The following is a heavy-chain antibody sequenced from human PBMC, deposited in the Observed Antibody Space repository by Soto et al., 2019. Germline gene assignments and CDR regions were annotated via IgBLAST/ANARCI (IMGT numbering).Heavy chain of an antibody. CDR3: ARGHYRSGWFDC. J-gene: IGHJ4*02. Sequence: VQLVESGGGLVQPGGSLRLSCAASDFVFSNYEMSWVRQAPGKGLESIAYISSSGGIKYYADSVKGRFTILRDNSKNSLYLQMNSLKAEDTALYFCARGHYRSGWFDCWGQGTLVTVSS. D-gene: IGHD6-19*01. CDR1: DFVFSNYE. V-gene: IGHV3-48*03. CDR2: ISSSGGIK.